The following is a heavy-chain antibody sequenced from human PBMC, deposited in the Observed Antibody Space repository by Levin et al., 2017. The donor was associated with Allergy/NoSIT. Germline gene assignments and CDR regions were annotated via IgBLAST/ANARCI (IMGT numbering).Heavy chain of an antibody. CDR1: GFTFSSYT. CDR3: AKQIPGIAVTGD. CDR2: ITGSGAGT. Sequence: GGSLRLSCAASGFTFSSYTMNWVRQAPGKGLEWVSTITGSGAGTYYADSVKGRFTISRDNSKNTLYLQMNSLRAEDTAVYYCAKQIPGIAVTGDWGQGTLVTVSS. J-gene: IGHJ4*02. V-gene: IGHV3-23*01. D-gene: IGHD6-19*01.